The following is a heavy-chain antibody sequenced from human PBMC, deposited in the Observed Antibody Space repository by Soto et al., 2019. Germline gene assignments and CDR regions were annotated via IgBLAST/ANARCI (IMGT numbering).Heavy chain of an antibody. CDR2: IIPIPDIT. CDR1: GGTFSTYI. CDR3: ARDRITTRGDAFDL. V-gene: IGHV1-69*04. D-gene: IGHD3-3*01. J-gene: IGHJ3*01. Sequence: QVQLVHSGAEVRQPGSSVKVSCKAPGGTFSTYIISWVRQAPGQGLEWMGRIIPIPDITNYAQKFQGRVTVTADRSTSTAYMELASLKSEDTDVYYCARDRITTRGDAFDLRGQGTMVTVSS.